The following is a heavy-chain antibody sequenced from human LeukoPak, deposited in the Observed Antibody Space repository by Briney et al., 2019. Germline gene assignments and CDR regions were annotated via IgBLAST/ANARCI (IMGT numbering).Heavy chain of an antibody. CDR1: GFTFSSYA. V-gene: IGHV3-30-3*01. CDR3: ARDQESGSGSPFDY. Sequence: PGRSLRLSCAASGFTFSSYAMHWVRQAPGKGLEWVAVISYDGSNKYYADSVKGRFTISRDNSKNTLYLQMNSLRAEDTAVSYCARDQESGSGSPFDYWGQGTLVTVSS. D-gene: IGHD3-10*01. J-gene: IGHJ4*02. CDR2: ISYDGSNK.